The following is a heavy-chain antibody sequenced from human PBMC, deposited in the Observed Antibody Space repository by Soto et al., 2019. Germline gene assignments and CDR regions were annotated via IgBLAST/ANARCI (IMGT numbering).Heavy chain of an antibody. CDR1: GYSFTSYY. CDR2: INPSGGST. J-gene: IGHJ3*02. V-gene: IGHV1-46*01. Sequence: ASVKVSCKASGYSFTSYYMHWVRQAPGQGLEWMGIINPSGGSTSYAQKFQGRVTMTRDTSTSTVYMELSSLRSEDTAVYYCARIYCSGGSCSKRAFDIWGQGTMVTVSS. CDR3: ARIYCSGGSCSKRAFDI. D-gene: IGHD2-15*01.